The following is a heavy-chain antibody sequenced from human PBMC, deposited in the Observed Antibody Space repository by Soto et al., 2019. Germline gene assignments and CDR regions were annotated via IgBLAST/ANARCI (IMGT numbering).Heavy chain of an antibody. CDR2: IWYDGSYQ. D-gene: IGHD1-26*01. CDR1: GFTFSSFG. CDR3: ARELGDGLIRGSDE. Sequence: QVPLVESGGGVVQPGRSLRLSCAASGFTFSSFGMHWVRQAPGKGLEWVATIWYDGSYQYSADSVKGRFTISRDNSKKTLYLQMNSLRAEDTAVYYCARELGDGLIRGSDEWGQGTLVTVSS. J-gene: IGHJ4*02. V-gene: IGHV3-33*01.